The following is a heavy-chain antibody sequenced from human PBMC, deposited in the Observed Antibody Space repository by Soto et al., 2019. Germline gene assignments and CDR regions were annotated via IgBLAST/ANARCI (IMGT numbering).Heavy chain of an antibody. Sequence: SATLPLTCTGSGGSIVSSSYHWGWIRQPPGKGLEWIGSIYYSGSTYYNPSLKSRVTISVDTSKNQFSLKLSSVTAADTAVYYCARLYNWFDPWGQGTLVTVS. CDR2: IYYSGST. J-gene: IGHJ5*02. CDR3: ARLYNWFDP. CDR1: GGSIVSSSYH. V-gene: IGHV4-39*01.